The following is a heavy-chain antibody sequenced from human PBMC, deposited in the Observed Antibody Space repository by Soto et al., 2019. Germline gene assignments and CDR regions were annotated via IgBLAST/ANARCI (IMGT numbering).Heavy chain of an antibody. CDR2: ISGSGGST. CDR3: AKGTVRDYGSGSYLGY. J-gene: IGHJ4*02. CDR1: GFTFSSYA. V-gene: IGHV3-23*01. D-gene: IGHD3-10*01. Sequence: EVQLLESGGGLVQPGGSLRLSCAASGFTFSSYARSWVRQAPGKGLEWVSAISGSGGSTYYADSVKGRFTISRDNSKNSLYLQMNSLRAEDTAVYYGAKGTVRDYGSGSYLGYWGQGTLVTVSS.